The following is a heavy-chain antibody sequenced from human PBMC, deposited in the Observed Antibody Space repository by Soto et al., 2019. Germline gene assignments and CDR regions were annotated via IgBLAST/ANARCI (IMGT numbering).Heavy chain of an antibody. CDR2: INPNSGGT. J-gene: IGHJ4*02. CDR3: ARGPPSSSWQYDY. CDR1: GYTFTGYY. Sequence: ASVKVSCKASGYTFTGYYMHWVRQAPGQGLEWMGWINPNSGGTNYAQKFQGWVTMTRDTSISTAYMELSRLRSDDTAVYYCARGPPSSSWQYDYWGQGTLVTVSS. V-gene: IGHV1-2*04. D-gene: IGHD6-13*01.